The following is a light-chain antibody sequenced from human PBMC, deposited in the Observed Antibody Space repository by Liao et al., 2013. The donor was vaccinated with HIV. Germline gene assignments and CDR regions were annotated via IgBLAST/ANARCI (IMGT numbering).Light chain of an antibody. Sequence: SYVLTQPPSVSVAPGKTASITCGGSNIGSKTVHWYQQRPGQAPVLVISYDSARPSGIPERFSGSNSGNTATLTISGTQAMDEADYYCQAWDNSLYVFGSGTKVTVL. CDR3: QAWDNSLYV. CDR1: NIGSKT. CDR2: YDS. V-gene: IGLV3-21*01. J-gene: IGLJ1*01.